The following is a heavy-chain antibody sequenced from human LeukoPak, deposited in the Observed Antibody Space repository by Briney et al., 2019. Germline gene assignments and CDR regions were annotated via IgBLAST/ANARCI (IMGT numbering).Heavy chain of an antibody. J-gene: IGHJ4*02. CDR2: IYYSGST. D-gene: IGHD3-10*01. CDR1: GGSISSYY. Sequence: SETLSLTCTVSGGSISSYYWSWIRQPPGKGLEWIGYIYYSGSTNYNPSLKSRVTISVDTSKNQFSLKLSSVTAADTAVYYCARHVRNYLGKLYYFDYWGQGTLVIVSS. V-gene: IGHV4-59*08. CDR3: ARHVRNYLGKLYYFDY.